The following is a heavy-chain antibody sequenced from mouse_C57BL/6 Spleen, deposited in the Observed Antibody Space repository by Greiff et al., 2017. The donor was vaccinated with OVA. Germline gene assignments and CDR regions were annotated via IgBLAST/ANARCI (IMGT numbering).Heavy chain of an antibody. D-gene: IGHD1-1*01. V-gene: IGHV1-82*01. CDR1: GYAFSSSW. J-gene: IGHJ4*01. CDR3: GGITTVVGAMDY. CDR2: IYPGDGDT. Sequence: QVQLQQSGPELVKPGASVKISCKASGYAFSSSWMNWVKQRPGKGLEWIGRIYPGDGDTNYNGQFKGKATLTADKSSSTAYMQLSSLTSEDSAVYFCGGITTVVGAMDYWGQGTSVTVSS.